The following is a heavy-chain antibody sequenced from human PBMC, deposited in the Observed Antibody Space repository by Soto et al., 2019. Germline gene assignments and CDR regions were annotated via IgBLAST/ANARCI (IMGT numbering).Heavy chain of an antibody. CDR3: ARQPPLNWKPYYYYGMDV. CDR2: IYPGDSDT. Sequence: PGESLKISCKGSGYSSTSYWIGWVRQMPGKGLEWMGIIYPGDSDTRYSPSFQGQVTISADKSISTAYLQWSSLKASDTAMYYCARQPPLNWKPYYYYGMDVWGQGTTVTVSS. V-gene: IGHV5-51*01. J-gene: IGHJ6*02. D-gene: IGHD1-1*01. CDR1: GYSSTSYW.